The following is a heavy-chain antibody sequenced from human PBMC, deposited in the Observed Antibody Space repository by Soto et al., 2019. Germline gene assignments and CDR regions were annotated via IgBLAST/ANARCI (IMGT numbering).Heavy chain of an antibody. J-gene: IGHJ6*02. Sequence: QVQLQESGPGLVKPSQTLSLTCTVSGGSISSGGYYWSWIRQHPGKGLEWIGYIYYSGSTYYNPSLKGRGTIRVDTSKNQFSLQLSSVTAADTAVYYCARDFTDSSGPTLGMGVWGQGTTVTVSS. CDR2: IYYSGST. CDR1: GGSISSGGYY. CDR3: ARDFTDSSGPTLGMGV. D-gene: IGHD6-19*01. V-gene: IGHV4-31*03.